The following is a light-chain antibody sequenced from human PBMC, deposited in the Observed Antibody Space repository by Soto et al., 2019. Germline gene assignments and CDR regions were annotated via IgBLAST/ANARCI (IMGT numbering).Light chain of an antibody. CDR3: QKRSNWPPLT. Sequence: ELVLTQSPATPSLSPAATATLSCKSSQSVGTYLAWYQLKSGQAPRLLIYEASKRATGIPARFSGRGSGTDFTLTISSLEPEDFALYYCQKRSNWPPLTVGGGTKVGIK. CDR1: QSVGTY. J-gene: IGKJ4*01. V-gene: IGKV3-11*01. CDR2: EAS.